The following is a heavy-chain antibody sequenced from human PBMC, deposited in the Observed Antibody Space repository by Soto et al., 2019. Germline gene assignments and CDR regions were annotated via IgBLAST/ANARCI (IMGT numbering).Heavy chain of an antibody. CDR3: ARGTDYTQIASYHYGMDV. V-gene: IGHV4-59*02. Sequence: SETLSLTCTVSGKSVSTFYWSWIRQPPGKGLEWIGHAYYSGSTNYDPSLKSRVTISVDMSKNQVSLRLTPVTAADTAVYYCARGTDYTQIASYHYGMDVWGQGTSVTVSS. D-gene: IGHD4-4*01. J-gene: IGHJ6*02. CDR1: GKSVSTFY. CDR2: AYYSGST.